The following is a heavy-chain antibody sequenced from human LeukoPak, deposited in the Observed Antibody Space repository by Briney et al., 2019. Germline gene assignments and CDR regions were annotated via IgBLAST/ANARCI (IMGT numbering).Heavy chain of an antibody. D-gene: IGHD2-2*01. J-gene: IGHJ6*03. CDR1: GFTFSYYD. V-gene: IGHV3-23*01. CDR3: AKRGNPAVGHHYLDV. Sequence: QSGGSLRLSCAASGFTFSYYDMSWVRQAPGKGLEWVASITLSGGSTFYADSVKGRFTISRDNSKNTLYLQMNSLSVEDTAVYYCAKRGNPAVGHHYLDVWGKGTTVSVSS. CDR2: ITLSGGST.